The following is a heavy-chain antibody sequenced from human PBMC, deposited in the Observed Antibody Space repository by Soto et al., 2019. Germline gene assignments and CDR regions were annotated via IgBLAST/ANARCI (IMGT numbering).Heavy chain of an antibody. CDR1: GFTFSSYA. J-gene: IGHJ4*02. CDR3: AKDRAMYYYGSGTASKFDY. CDR2: ISGSGGST. Sequence: GGSLRLSCAASGFTFSSYAMSWVRQAPGKGLEWVSAISGSGGSTYYADSVKGRFTISRDNSKNTLYLQMNSLRAEDTAVYYCAKDRAMYYYGSGTASKFDYWGQGTLVTVSS. D-gene: IGHD3-10*01. V-gene: IGHV3-23*01.